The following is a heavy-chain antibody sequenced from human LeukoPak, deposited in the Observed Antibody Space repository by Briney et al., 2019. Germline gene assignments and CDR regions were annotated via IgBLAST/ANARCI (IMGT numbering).Heavy chain of an antibody. J-gene: IGHJ4*02. CDR1: GFTFSDAW. V-gene: IGHV3-15*01. CDR3: TIDGVPTRTSRWYGYFDY. D-gene: IGHD6-13*01. CDR2: IKSMTDGGTA. Sequence: GSLRLSCAASGFTFSDAWMSWVRQAPGKGLEWVGRIKSMTDGGTADFAAPVNGRFSISRDDSRNTVFLQMNSLRTEDTAVYYCTIDGVPTRTSRWYGYFDYWGQGTLVTVSS.